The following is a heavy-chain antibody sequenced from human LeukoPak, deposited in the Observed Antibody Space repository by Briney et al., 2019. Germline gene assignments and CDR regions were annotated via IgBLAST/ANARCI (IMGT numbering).Heavy chain of an antibody. J-gene: IGHJ4*02. CDR2: INHSGST. V-gene: IGHV4-34*01. D-gene: IGHD2-15*01. Sequence: GSLRLSCAASGFTFSSYWMSWIRQPPGKGLEWIGEINHSGSTNYNPSLKSRVTISVDTSKNQFSLKLSSVTAADTAVYYCARGSQVAAIDYWGQGTLVTVSS. CDR3: ARGSQVAAIDY. CDR1: GFTFSSYW.